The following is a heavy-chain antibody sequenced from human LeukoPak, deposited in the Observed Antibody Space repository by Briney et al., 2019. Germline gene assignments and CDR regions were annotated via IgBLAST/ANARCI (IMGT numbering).Heavy chain of an antibody. Sequence: SETLSLTCTVSGGSISSYYWSWIRQPPGKGLEWIGCIYYSGSTNYNPSLKSRVTISVDTSKNQFSLKLSSVTAANTAVYYCGRYGAHYYAMDVWGQGTTVTVSS. D-gene: IGHD4-17*01. CDR1: GGSISSYY. J-gene: IGHJ6*02. CDR3: GRYGAHYYAMDV. CDR2: IYYSGST. V-gene: IGHV4-59*08.